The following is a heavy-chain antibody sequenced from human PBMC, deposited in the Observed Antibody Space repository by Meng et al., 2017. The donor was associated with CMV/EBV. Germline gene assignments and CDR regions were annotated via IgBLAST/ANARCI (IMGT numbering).Heavy chain of an antibody. Sequence: GESLKISRAASGFTFSNAWMSWVRQAPGKGLEWVGRIKSKTDGGTTDYAAPVKGRFTISRDDSKNTLYLQMNSLKTEDTAVYYCTTDFILMVYDAVDWAWGQGTLVTVSS. J-gene: IGHJ5*02. CDR2: IKSKTDGGTT. V-gene: IGHV3-15*01. CDR3: TTDFILMVYDAVDWA. D-gene: IGHD2-8*01. CDR1: GFTFSNAW.